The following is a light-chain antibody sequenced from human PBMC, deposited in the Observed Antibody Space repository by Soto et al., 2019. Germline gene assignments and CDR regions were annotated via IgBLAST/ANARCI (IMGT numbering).Light chain of an antibody. V-gene: IGLV2-14*01. CDR2: QVN. Sequence: QSALTRPASVSGSPGQSIAVSCTGTTSDIGAYNFVSWYQHYPGKAPQLIIYQVNNRPSGVSDRFSGSKSGNTASLTISGLQAEDEADYYCSSFTTSTTLVFGGGTKVTVL. J-gene: IGLJ2*01. CDR1: TSDIGAYNF. CDR3: SSFTTSTTLV.